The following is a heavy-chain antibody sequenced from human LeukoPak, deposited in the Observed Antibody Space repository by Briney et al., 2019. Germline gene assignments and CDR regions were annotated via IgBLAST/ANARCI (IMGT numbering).Heavy chain of an antibody. D-gene: IGHD4-23*01. CDR1: GYTFTGYY. Sequence: ASVKVSCKASGYTFTGYYMHWVRQAPGQGLEWMGWINRNRGGTKYAQKVQGRVTMTRDTSISTAYMELSRLRSDDTAGYYCARDSADYGGNFAWFDPGGQGTLVPVTS. CDR2: INRNRGGT. CDR3: ARDSADYGGNFAWFDP. J-gene: IGHJ5*02. V-gene: IGHV1-2*02.